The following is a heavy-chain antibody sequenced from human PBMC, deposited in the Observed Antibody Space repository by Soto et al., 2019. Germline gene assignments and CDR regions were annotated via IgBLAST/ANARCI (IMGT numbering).Heavy chain of an antibody. Sequence: SETLSLTCTVSGDSVNSNNVYWGWVRQPPGRRLEFIGNVYYSGITYYNPAFKSRVTISVDTSKNQFSLKLSSVTAADTAVYYCARQTRRNIVATIAFDIWGQGTMVTVSS. CDR1: GDSVNSNNVY. V-gene: IGHV4-39*01. CDR2: VYYSGIT. CDR3: ARQTRRNIVATIAFDI. D-gene: IGHD5-12*01. J-gene: IGHJ3*02.